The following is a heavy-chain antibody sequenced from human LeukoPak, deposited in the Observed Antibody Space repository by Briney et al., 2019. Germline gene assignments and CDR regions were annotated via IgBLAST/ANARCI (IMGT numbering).Heavy chain of an antibody. D-gene: IGHD1-7*01. CDR3: ARTGTTKGYWFDP. V-gene: IGHV1-2*02. CDR1: GYTFTGYY. Sequence: ASVKVSCKASGYTFTGYYMHWVRQAPGQGLEWMGWINPNSGGTSYAQKFQGRVTMTRDTSISTAYMELSRLRSDDTAVYYCARTGTTKGYWFDPWGQGTLVTVSS. J-gene: IGHJ5*02. CDR2: INPNSGGT.